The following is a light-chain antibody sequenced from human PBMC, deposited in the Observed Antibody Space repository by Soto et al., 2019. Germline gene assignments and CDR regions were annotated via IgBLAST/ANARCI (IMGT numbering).Light chain of an antibody. V-gene: IGLV2-23*02. CDR1: SSDVGSYNL. CDR2: EVS. CDR3: CSYAGSSYV. J-gene: IGLJ1*01. Sequence: QSALTQPASVSGSPGQSNTIPCTGTSSDVGSYNLVSWYQQHPGKAPKLMIYEVSKRPSGVSNRFSGSKSGNTASLTISGLQAEDEADYYCCSYAGSSYVFGTGTKATVL.